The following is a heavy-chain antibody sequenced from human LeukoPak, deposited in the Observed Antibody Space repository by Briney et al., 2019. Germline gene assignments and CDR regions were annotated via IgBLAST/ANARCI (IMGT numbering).Heavy chain of an antibody. CDR3: ARPARYCSGGSCWDS. Sequence: PSETLSLTCTVSGGSITTSSYYWGWIRQPPGKGLEWIGGIYYSGRTNYNPSFNPSLKSRATISVDTSKNQFSLKLTSVTAADTAIYYCARPARYCSGGSCWDSWGQGTLVTVSS. J-gene: IGHJ4*02. D-gene: IGHD2-15*01. CDR2: IYYSGRT. CDR1: GGSITTSSYY. V-gene: IGHV4-39*07.